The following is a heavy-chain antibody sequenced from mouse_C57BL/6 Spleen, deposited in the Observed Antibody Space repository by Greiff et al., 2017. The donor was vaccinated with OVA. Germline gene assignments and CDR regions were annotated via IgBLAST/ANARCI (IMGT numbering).Heavy chain of an antibody. V-gene: IGHV1-36*01. Sequence: YNQKFKGKATLTVDTSSSTAYMELNSLTSEDSAVYYCARSDYYGSSYDYFDYWGQGTTLTVSS. D-gene: IGHD1-1*01. J-gene: IGHJ2*01. CDR3: ARSDYYGSSYDYFDY.